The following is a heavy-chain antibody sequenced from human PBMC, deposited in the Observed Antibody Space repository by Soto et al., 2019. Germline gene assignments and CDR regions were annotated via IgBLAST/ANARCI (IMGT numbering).Heavy chain of an antibody. V-gene: IGHV3-7*05. CDR2: IKQDGSEK. CDR1: GFTFSSYW. Sequence: GGSLRLSCVASGFTFSSYWMSWVRQAPGKGLEWVANIKQDGSEKYYVDSVKGRFTISRDNAKNSLYLQMNSLRAEDTAVYYCARDIVATATYYYYYGMDVWGQGTTVTVSS. J-gene: IGHJ6*02. CDR3: ARDIVATATYYYYYGMDV. D-gene: IGHD5-12*01.